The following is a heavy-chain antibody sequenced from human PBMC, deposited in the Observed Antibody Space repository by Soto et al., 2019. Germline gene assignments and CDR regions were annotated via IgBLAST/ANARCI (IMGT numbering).Heavy chain of an antibody. V-gene: IGHV3-7*03. J-gene: IGHJ4*02. D-gene: IGHD6-19*01. CDR1: GFSISSYW. CDR2: IRKDGSEK. CDR3: AGGSGWLSDY. Sequence: GGSLRLSCAASGFSISSYWMNWVRQAPGKGLEWVAIIRKDGSEKYYVDSVKGRFTISGDNAKNSLYLQMNSPRDDDTAVYYCAGGSGWLSDYWGRGTLVTVSS.